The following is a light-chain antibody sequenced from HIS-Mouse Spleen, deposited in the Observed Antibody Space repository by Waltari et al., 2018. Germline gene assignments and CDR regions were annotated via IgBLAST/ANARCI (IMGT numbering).Light chain of an antibody. J-gene: IGKJ4*01. V-gene: IGKV3-11*01. CDR1: QSVSSY. CDR2: DAS. Sequence: EIVLTQSPATLSLSPGERATLPCRASQSVSSYLAWYQQKPGQAPRLPIYDASNRATGIPARFSGSGSGTDFTLTISSLEPEDFAVYYCQQRSNWPPLTFGGGTKVEIK. CDR3: QQRSNWPPLT.